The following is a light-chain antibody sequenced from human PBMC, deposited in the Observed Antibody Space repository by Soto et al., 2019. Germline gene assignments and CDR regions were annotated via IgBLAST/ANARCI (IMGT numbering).Light chain of an antibody. CDR2: EVS. Sequence: QSALTQPASESGSPGQSITISCTGTSSDVGGYNYVSWYQQHPGKAPKLMIYEVSNRPSGVSNRFSGSKSGNTASLTISGLQAEYEADYYCSSYTSSSTSYVFGTGTKFTVL. CDR3: SSYTSSSTSYV. V-gene: IGLV2-14*01. J-gene: IGLJ1*01. CDR1: SSDVGGYNY.